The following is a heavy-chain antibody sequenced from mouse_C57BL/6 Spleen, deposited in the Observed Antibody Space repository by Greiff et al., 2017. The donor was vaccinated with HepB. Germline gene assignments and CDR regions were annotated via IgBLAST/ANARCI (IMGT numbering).Heavy chain of an antibody. Sequence: EVKLVESGGGLVKPGGSLKLSCAASGFTFSSYTMSWVRQTPEKRLEWVATISGGGGNTYYPDSVKGRFTISRDNAKNTLYLQMSSLRSEDTALYYGARQGGGNYGGAMDYWGQGTSVTVSS. CDR2: ISGGGGNT. V-gene: IGHV5-9*01. CDR1: GFTFSSYT. D-gene: IGHD2-1*01. CDR3: ARQGGGNYGGAMDY. J-gene: IGHJ4*01.